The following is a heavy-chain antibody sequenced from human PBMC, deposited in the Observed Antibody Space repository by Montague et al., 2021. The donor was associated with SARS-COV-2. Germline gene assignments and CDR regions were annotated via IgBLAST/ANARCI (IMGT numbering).Heavy chain of an antibody. D-gene: IGHD4-23*01. Sequence: SETLSLTCTVSGGSISSYYWTWMRQPPGKGLESIGYIYHNGSTKYNPSLKSRVTISVDTSKNQFSLKLSSVSVADTAVYYCARGGGNSADYYNYTMDVWGQRTTVTVFS. CDR2: IYHNGST. CDR1: GGSISSYY. V-gene: IGHV4-59*01. J-gene: IGHJ6*02. CDR3: ARGGGNSADYYNYTMDV.